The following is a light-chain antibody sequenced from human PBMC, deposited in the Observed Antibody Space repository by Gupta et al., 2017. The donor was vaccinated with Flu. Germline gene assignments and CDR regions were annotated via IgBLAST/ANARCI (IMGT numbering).Light chain of an antibody. CDR3: QQRDSTPST. V-gene: IGKV1-39*01. CDR1: QRISSY. J-gene: IGKJ2*01. Sequence: PSSLSASVGDRVTITCRSSQRISSYLNWYQQKPGKAPKLLIYAASSMQSGVPSRFTGSEYVTDFTLTISILQPEDFATYYCQQRDSTPSTFGQGTKMEIK. CDR2: AAS.